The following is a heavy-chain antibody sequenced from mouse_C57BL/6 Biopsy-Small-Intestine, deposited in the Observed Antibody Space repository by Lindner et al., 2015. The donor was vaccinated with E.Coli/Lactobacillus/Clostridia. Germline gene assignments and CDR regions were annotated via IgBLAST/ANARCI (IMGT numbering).Heavy chain of an antibody. D-gene: IGHD2-1*01. CDR1: GYTFTSYY. J-gene: IGHJ1*01. CDR2: INPKSGET. V-gene: IGHV1-72*04. CDR3: ALCLGVTISGNIFYYGMDV. Sequence: SVKVSCKTSGYTFTSYYLHWVRQAPGQGLEWMGWINPKSGETNYAQKFLGSVTMTSDASISTIYLEMNSLRSDDTAIYYCALCLGVTISGNIFYYGMDVWGQGTTVTVSS.